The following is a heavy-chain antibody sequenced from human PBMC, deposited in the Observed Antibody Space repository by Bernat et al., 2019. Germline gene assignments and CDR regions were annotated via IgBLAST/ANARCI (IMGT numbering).Heavy chain of an antibody. J-gene: IGHJ4*02. Sequence: QLQLQESGPGLVKPSETLSLTCTVSGGSISSSSYYWGWIRQPPGKGLGWIGSIYYSGSTYYNPSLKSRVTISVDTSKNQFSLKLSSVTAADTAVYYCARLEYYDFWSGPGYFDYWGQGTLVTVSS. CDR2: IYYSGST. D-gene: IGHD3-3*01. CDR3: ARLEYYDFWSGPGYFDY. V-gene: IGHV4-39*01. CDR1: GGSISSSSYY.